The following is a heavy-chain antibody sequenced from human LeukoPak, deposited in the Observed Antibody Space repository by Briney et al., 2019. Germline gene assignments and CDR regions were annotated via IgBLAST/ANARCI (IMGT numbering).Heavy chain of an antibody. CDR3: ARGYYDSSGYPYYYYYMDV. J-gene: IGHJ6*03. D-gene: IGHD3-22*01. V-gene: IGHV3-23*01. Sequence: PGGTLRLSCAASGFTFSSYGMSWVRQAPGKGLEWVSAISGSGGSKYYADSVKGRFTISRDNAKNSLYLQMNSLRAEDTAVYYCARGYYDSSGYPYYYYYMDVWGKGTTVTISS. CDR1: GFTFSSYG. CDR2: ISGSGGSK.